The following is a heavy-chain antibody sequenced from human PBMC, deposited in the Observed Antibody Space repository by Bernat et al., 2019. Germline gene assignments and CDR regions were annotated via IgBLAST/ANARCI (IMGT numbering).Heavy chain of an antibody. Sequence: EVQVVESGGDLVQPGGSLRLSCAASGFTVSYNHMSWVRQAPGKGLDFISVIENHGSTFYADSVRGRFTISRDNSKNTLYLQMNNLRAADTAMYYCTGYGGNSVWGQGTLVTVSS. CDR3: TGYGGNSV. J-gene: IGHJ4*02. V-gene: IGHV3-66*01. CDR2: IENHGST. D-gene: IGHD2-15*01. CDR1: GFTVSYNH.